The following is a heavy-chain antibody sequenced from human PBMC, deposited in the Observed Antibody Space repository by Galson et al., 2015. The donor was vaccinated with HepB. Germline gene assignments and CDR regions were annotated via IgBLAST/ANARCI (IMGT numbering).Heavy chain of an antibody. CDR3: TRDPPYGDYDPYYYYGMDV. Sequence: SLRLSCAGSAFTFSSYSLNWVRQAPGKGLEWVSYISFSTGVIYYADSVKGRFTVSRDNANNALYLQMNSLRDEDTAVYYCTRDPPYGDYDPYYYYGMDVWGQGTTVTVSS. J-gene: IGHJ6*02. CDR1: AFTFSSYS. D-gene: IGHD4-17*01. V-gene: IGHV3-48*02. CDR2: ISFSTGVI.